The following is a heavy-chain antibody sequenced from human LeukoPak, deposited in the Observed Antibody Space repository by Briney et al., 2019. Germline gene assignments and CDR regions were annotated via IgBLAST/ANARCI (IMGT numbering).Heavy chain of an antibody. CDR1: GFTFDDYT. J-gene: IGHJ6*02. CDR2: INTDGSST. V-gene: IGHV3-74*01. CDR3: ARDRLLFRDYYGMDV. Sequence: GGSLRLSCAASGFTFDDYTVHWVRQPPGKGLEWVSRINTDGSSTSYADSVKGRFTISRDNAKNTLYLQMNSLRAEDTAVYYCARDRLLFRDYYGMDVWGQGTTVTVSS. D-gene: IGHD2-21*01.